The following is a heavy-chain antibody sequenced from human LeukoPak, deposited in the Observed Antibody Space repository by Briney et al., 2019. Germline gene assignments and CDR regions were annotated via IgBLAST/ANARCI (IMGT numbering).Heavy chain of an antibody. V-gene: IGHV1-2*02. J-gene: IGHJ4*02. Sequence: ASVKVSCKASGYTFTGYYMHWVRQAPGQGLEWMGWIDPNSGGTDYAQRFQGRVTMTRDTSISTAYMEVRRLRAEDTAVYYCARVKIRLLRELDYWGQGTLVTVSS. CDR1: GYTFTGYY. D-gene: IGHD3-10*01. CDR3: ARVKIRLLRELDY. CDR2: IDPNSGGT.